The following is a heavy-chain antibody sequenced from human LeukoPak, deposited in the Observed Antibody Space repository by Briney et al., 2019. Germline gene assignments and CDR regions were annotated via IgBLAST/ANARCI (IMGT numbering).Heavy chain of an antibody. CDR1: GGSISSSTSY. D-gene: IGHD3-22*01. CDR2: VHYSGGS. V-gene: IGHV4-39*01. J-gene: IGHJ4*02. Sequence: ASETLSLTCTVSGGSISSSTSYWGWIRQSTGKGLEWIGSVHYSGGSYYNPSLKSRVTISLNTSKYQFSLNLSSVTSADTAVYYCARRVYDSRWDEYFHYWDQGALVTVSS. CDR3: ARRVYDSRWDEYFHY.